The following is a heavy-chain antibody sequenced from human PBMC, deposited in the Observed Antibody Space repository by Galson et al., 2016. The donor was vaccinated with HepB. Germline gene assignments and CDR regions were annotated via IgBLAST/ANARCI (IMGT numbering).Heavy chain of an antibody. CDR3: ARGEDGYNFHY. D-gene: IGHD5-24*01. CDR2: INPSGGTT. Sequence: SVKVSCKASGYSFSRYSMHWVRQAPGQGLEWMGIINPSGGTTTYAQKFQGRVTMTRDTSTGTVSMELSSLRSEDTAVFYCARGEDGYNFHYWGQGTLVTVSS. CDR1: GYSFSRYS. J-gene: IGHJ4*02. V-gene: IGHV1-46*01.